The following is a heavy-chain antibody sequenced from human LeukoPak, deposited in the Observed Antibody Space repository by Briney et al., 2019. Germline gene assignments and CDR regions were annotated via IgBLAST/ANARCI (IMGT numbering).Heavy chain of an antibody. V-gene: IGHV3-48*02. D-gene: IGHD1-26*01. J-gene: IGHJ4*02. CDR2: ISSTSSTI. CDR1: GFTFTTYS. CDR3: AKSGSYRFDY. Sequence: RGSLRLSCAASGFTFTTYSMNWVRQAPGKGLEWLSYISSTSSTIYYADSVKGRFTISRDNAKNSLYLQMNSLRDEDTAVYYCAKSGSYRFDYWGQRNLVTVSS.